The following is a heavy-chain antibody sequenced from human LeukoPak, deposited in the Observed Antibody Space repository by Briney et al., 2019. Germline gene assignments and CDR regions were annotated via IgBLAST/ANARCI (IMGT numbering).Heavy chain of an antibody. V-gene: IGHV3-74*01. D-gene: IGHD3-16*01. J-gene: IGHJ4*02. CDR3: VRDLILVWTPGDDFDF. CDR1: GFAFSAYW. Sequence: GGSLRLTCAASGFAFSAYWMHWVRQAPGKGLEWVSRINEDATTITYADSVKGRFIISRDNSKKSLYLQMNNLRAEDTAVYYCVRDLILVWTPGDDFDFWGQGTLVIVSS. CDR2: INEDATTI.